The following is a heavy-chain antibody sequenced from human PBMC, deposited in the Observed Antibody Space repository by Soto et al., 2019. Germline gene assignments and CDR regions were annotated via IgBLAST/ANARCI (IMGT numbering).Heavy chain of an antibody. D-gene: IGHD6-6*01. CDR3: ASQRARPSGIDY. CDR2: IYYSGST. Sequence: SETLSLTCTVSGGSISSYYWSWIRQPPGKGLEWIGYIYYSGSTNYNPSLKSRVTISVDTSKNQFSLKLSSVTAADTAVYYCASQRARPSGIDYWGQGTLVSVSS. CDR1: GGSISSYY. V-gene: IGHV4-59*01. J-gene: IGHJ4*02.